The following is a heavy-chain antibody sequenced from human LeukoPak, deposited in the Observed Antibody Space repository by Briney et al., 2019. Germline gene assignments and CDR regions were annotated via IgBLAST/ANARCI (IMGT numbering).Heavy chain of an antibody. Sequence: SETLSLTCAVYGGSFSGYYWSWIRQPPGKGLEWIGDINHSGSTNYNPSLKSRVTISLDTSKNQFSLKLSSVTAADTAVYYCARGPGGDCSSTSCSHYYYYGMDVWGQGTTVTVSS. CDR2: INHSGST. CDR3: ARGPGGDCSSTSCSHYYYYGMDV. CDR1: GGSFSGYY. D-gene: IGHD2-2*01. V-gene: IGHV4-34*01. J-gene: IGHJ6*02.